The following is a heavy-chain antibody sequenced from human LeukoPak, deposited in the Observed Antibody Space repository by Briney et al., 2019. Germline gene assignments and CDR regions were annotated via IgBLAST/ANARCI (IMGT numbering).Heavy chain of an antibody. D-gene: IGHD7-27*01. Sequence: GGSLRLSCAASGFTFSSYTMNWVRQAPGKGLEWVSYITSSSTIYYADSVKGRFTISRDNAKNSPYLQMNSLRAEDTAVYYCARDRNWGFDYWGQGTLVTVSS. CDR1: GFTFSSYT. V-gene: IGHV3-48*01. J-gene: IGHJ4*02. CDR3: ARDRNWGFDY. CDR2: ITSSSTI.